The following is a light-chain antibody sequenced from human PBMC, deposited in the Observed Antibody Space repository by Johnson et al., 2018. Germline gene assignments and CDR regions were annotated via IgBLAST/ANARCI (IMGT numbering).Light chain of an antibody. V-gene: IGLV1-51*02. CDR3: GTWDSSLSAGNV. Sequence: QSVLTQPPSVSAAPGQKVNISCSGSSSNIGNNYVSWYQQLPGTAPKLLIYENNKRPSGIPDRFSGSKSGTSATLGITGLQTGAEADYYCGTWDSSLSAGNVFGTGTKVTVL. CDR1: SSNIGNNY. CDR2: ENN. J-gene: IGLJ1*01.